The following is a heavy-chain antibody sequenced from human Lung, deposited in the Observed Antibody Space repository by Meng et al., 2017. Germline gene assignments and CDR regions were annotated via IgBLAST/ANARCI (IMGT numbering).Heavy chain of an antibody. CDR3: ARGGTVVNLGY. Sequence: QVQLQGEGLGWVRASETLSLTCTCCGDSVSSGGYDWSWIRQPPGKGLEWIGYVYFSGSTNYNPSLKSRVTISLDTSKNQFSLKLNSVTAADTAVYYCARGGTVVNLGYWGPGTLVTVSS. V-gene: IGHV4-61*08. D-gene: IGHD4-23*01. CDR1: GDSVSSGGYD. CDR2: VYFSGST. J-gene: IGHJ4*02.